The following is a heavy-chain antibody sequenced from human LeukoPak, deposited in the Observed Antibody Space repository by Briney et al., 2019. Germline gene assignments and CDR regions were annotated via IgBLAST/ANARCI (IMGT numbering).Heavy chain of an antibody. D-gene: IGHD2-2*01. CDR3: ARAGVCTTTSCDGGIDY. J-gene: IGHJ4*02. V-gene: IGHV3-21*06. Sequence: GGSLRLSCAASGFNFSSYNMKWVRQAPGKVLEWVSFISTTSNYIKYAASVKGGFTISRDNAKNSLYLQMNSLRGEDAALYYCARAGVCTTTSCDGGIDYWGQGTLVTVSS. CDR2: ISTTSNYI. CDR1: GFNFSSYN.